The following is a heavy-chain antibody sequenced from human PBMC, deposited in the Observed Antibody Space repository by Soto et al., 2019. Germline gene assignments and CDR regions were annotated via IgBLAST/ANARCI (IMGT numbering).Heavy chain of an antibody. CDR2: MNPNSGNT. CDR3: ARGVFQYYDILTGSEDY. CDR1: GYTFTSYD. V-gene: IGHV1-8*01. D-gene: IGHD3-9*01. Sequence: QVQLVQSGAEVKKPGASVKVSCKASGYTFTSYDINWVRQATGQGLEWMGWMNPNSGNTGYAQKFQGRVTMTRNTSISTAYMELSSLRSEDTAVYYCARGVFQYYDILTGSEDYWGQGTLVTVSS. J-gene: IGHJ4*02.